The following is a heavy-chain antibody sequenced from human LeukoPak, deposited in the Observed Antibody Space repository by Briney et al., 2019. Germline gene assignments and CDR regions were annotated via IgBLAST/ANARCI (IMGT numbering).Heavy chain of an antibody. J-gene: IGHJ4*02. V-gene: IGHV1-2*02. D-gene: IGHD3-10*01. CDR3: ARVLGSPYHYGSVIYFDY. CDR1: GYTFTGYY. Sequence: GASVKVSCKASGYTFTGYYMHWVRQAPGQGLEWMGWINPNSGGTNYAQKFQGRVTMTRDASIHTASLELRSLRSDDTAVYYCARVLGSPYHYGSVIYFDYWGRGTLVTVSS. CDR2: INPNSGGT.